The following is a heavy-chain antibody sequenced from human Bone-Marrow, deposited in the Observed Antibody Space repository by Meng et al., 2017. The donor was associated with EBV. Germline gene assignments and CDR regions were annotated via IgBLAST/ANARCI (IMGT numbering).Heavy chain of an antibody. V-gene: IGHV1-69*06. CDR3: AREQGVHGYPHPYFDY. CDR2: VTPVFDTV. J-gene: IGHJ4*02. D-gene: IGHD5-24*01. CDR1: GYTFSSYP. Sequence: QVQRVHSGAEVKKPGSSVKVSCKASGYTFSSYPISWVRQAPGQGLEWMGGVTPVFDTVNYAQKFQGRLTVTADKSTNTVYMELSGLRSEDTAVYYCAREQGVHGYPHPYFDYWGQGTLVTVSS.